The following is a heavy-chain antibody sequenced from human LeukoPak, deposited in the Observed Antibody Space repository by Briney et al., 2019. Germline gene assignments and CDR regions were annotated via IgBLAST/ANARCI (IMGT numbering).Heavy chain of an antibody. CDR3: ARGGYDSSGYYVDY. Sequence: ASVKVSCKASGYTFTGYYMHWVRQAPGQGFEWMGWINPNSGGTNYAQKFQGRVTMTRDTSISTAYMELSRLRSDDTAVYYCARGGYDSSGYYVDYWGQGTLVTVSS. D-gene: IGHD3-22*01. CDR1: GYTFTGYY. V-gene: IGHV1-2*02. CDR2: INPNSGGT. J-gene: IGHJ4*02.